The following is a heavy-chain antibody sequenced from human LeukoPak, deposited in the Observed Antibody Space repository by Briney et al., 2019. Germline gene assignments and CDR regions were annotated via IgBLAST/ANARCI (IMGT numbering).Heavy chain of an antibody. V-gene: IGHV7-4-1*02. D-gene: IGHD2-2*01. Sequence: GASVKVSCKASGYTFTSYAMNWVRQAPGQGLEWMGWINTNTGNPTYAQGFTGRFVFSLDTSVSTAYLQISSLKAEDTAVYYCAGQYQQHYYYGMDVWGQGTTVTVSS. J-gene: IGHJ6*02. CDR1: GYTFTSYA. CDR2: INTNTGNP. CDR3: AGQYQQHYYYGMDV.